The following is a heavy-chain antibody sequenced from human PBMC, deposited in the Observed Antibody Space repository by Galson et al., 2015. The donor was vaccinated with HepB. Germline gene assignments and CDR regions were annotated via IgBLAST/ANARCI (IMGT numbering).Heavy chain of an antibody. D-gene: IGHD3-22*01. CDR1: GFTFNNYA. CDR2: ITSPDGST. V-gene: IGHV3-23*01. CDR3: ARDRGYYDSSGPGYFDY. Sequence: SLRLSCAASGFTFNNYAMSWVRQAPGVGLQWVSTITSPDGSTYYTDSVKGRFTISKDNSKNTLYLQMNSLTAEDTAVYYCARDRGYYDSSGPGYFDYWGQGTLVTVSS. J-gene: IGHJ4*02.